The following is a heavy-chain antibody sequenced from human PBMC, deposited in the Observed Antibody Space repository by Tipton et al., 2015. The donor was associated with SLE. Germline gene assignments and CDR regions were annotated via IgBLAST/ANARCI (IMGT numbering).Heavy chain of an antibody. CDR2: ISAYNGNT. J-gene: IGHJ4*02. Sequence: QLVQSGAEVKKPGASVKVSCKASGYTFTSYGISWVRQAPGQGLEWMGWISAYNGNTNYAQKLQGRVTMTTDTSTRTAYMELRSPRSVEPAVYYCAGAIPPALDYWGQGTLVTVSS. CDR3: AGAIPPALDY. V-gene: IGHV1-18*01. CDR1: GYTFTSYG.